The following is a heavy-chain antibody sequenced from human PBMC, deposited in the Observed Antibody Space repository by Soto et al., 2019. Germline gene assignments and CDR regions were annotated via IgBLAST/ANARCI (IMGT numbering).Heavy chain of an antibody. CDR2: IDQNGIT. J-gene: IGHJ6*02. Sequence: PSETLSLTCAVSGDPISSSKWWTWVRQIPGKGLEWIGKIDQNGITNYNPSLESRVTILKDNSKNQLSLKLTSVTAVDSAVYYCARLNRDYYYYGMDVWGQGATVTVSS. CDR3: ARLNRDYYYYGMDV. CDR1: GDPISSSKW. V-gene: IGHV4-4*02.